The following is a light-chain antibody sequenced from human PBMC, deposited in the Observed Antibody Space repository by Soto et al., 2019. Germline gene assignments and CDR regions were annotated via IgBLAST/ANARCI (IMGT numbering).Light chain of an antibody. CDR1: QSVGGS. CDR3: QQYRNWPRT. Sequence: EIVMTQSPATLSLSPGERATLSCRASQSVGGSLAGYQQKPGQAPGLLIYGASTRATRVPARFSGSGSETEFTLTSSSLQSEDFAVYYCQQYRNWPRTFGQGTKVEIK. J-gene: IGKJ1*01. V-gene: IGKV3-15*01. CDR2: GAS.